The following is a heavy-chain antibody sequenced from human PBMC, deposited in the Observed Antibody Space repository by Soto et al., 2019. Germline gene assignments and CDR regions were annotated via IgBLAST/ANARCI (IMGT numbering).Heavy chain of an antibody. J-gene: IGHJ6*02. CDR2: IIPLFGRG. Sequence: QVQLVQSGAEVKKPGSSVKVDCRASGGISTSHSISWIRQAPGQGLQWMGGIIPLFGRGNHAQQFQDRLTKTADKSPSTVHMELSSLRLTDTAVYYCASDMDYYHYYGMDVWGQGTTVTVSS. CDR1: GGISTSHS. CDR3: ASDMDYYHYYGMDV. V-gene: IGHV1-69*06. D-gene: IGHD3-10*01.